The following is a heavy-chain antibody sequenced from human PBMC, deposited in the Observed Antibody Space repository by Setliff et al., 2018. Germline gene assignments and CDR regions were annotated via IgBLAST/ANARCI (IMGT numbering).Heavy chain of an antibody. J-gene: IGHJ5*02. CDR2: IYYTGSP. V-gene: IGHV4-59*01. CDR1: GGSISGYY. D-gene: IGHD3-16*01. CDR3: ARDYQGGWFDP. Sequence: SETLSLTCTVSGGSISGYYWSWIRQPPGKGLEWIGNIYYTGSPSYSPSLKSRGTISVDTSKTQVSLTLTSVTAADTAVYYCARDYQGGWFDPWGPGTLVTVSS.